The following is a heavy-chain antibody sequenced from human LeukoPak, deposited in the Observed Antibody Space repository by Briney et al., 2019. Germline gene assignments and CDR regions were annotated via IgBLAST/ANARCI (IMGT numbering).Heavy chain of an antibody. D-gene: IGHD6-13*01. J-gene: IGHJ6*03. V-gene: IGHV1-69*13. CDR3: AESPGIAAADTYYYYYMDV. CDR2: IIPNFGLA. CDR1: RCTFSRYA. Sequence: SVKVSCQSSRCTFSRYAISWVRQAPGQGREWMGGIIPNFGLANYVQKFQGRVTLTVDEYTSTAYMELSSLRSEDTAVYYCAESPGIAAADTYYYYYMDVWGKGTTVTVSS.